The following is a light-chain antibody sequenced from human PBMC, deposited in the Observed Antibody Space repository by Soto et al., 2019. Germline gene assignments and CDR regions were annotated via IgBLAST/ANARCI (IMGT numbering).Light chain of an antibody. V-gene: IGLV1-44*01. CDR3: AAWEDSLNGLVV. J-gene: IGLJ2*01. CDR1: SSNIGSNT. CDR2: SNN. Sequence: QSVLTQPPSASGTPGQRVTISCSGSSSNIGSNTVNWYQQLPGTAPKLLIYSNNQRPSGVPDRFSGSKSGTSASLASSGLQSEDEADYYCAAWEDSLNGLVVFGGGTKLTVL.